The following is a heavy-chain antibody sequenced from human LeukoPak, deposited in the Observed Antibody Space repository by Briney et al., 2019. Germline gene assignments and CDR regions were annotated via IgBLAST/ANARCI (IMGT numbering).Heavy chain of an antibody. CDR1: GFTFSSYA. J-gene: IGHJ4*02. D-gene: IGHD3-16*01. CDR2: ISSSGGTT. Sequence: GGSLRLSCAASGFTFSSYAMSWVRQAPGKGLEWVSGISSSGGTTYYADSVKGRFTISRDNSKNTLFLQMKSLRVEDTAVFYCANGIRDSVWGSSLDCWGQGTLVTVSS. V-gene: IGHV3-23*01. CDR3: ANGIRDSVWGSSLDC.